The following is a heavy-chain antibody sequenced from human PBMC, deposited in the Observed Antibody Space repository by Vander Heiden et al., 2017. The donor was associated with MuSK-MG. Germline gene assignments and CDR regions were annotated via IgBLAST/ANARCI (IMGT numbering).Heavy chain of an antibody. D-gene: IGHD6-6*01. CDR3: ARAYSSSSSAFDI. Sequence: QVQLQQWGAGLLKPSDTLSLTCAVYGRSFSGYYWSWIRQPPGKGLEWIGEINHSGSTNYNPSLKSRVTISVDTSKNQFSLKLSSVTAADTAVYYCARAYSSSSSAFDIWGQGTMVTVSS. V-gene: IGHV4-34*01. J-gene: IGHJ3*02. CDR2: INHSGST. CDR1: GRSFSGYY.